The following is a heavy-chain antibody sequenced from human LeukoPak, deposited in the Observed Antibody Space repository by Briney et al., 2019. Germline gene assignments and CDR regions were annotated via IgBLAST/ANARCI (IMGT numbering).Heavy chain of an antibody. V-gene: IGHV1-3*01. J-gene: IGHJ6*02. CDR3: GAATALLDYYYGMDV. Sequence: ASVKVSCKASGYTFTSYAMHWVRQAPGQRLEWMGWINAGNGNTKYLQKFQGRVTITRDTSASTAYMELSSLRSEDTAVYYCGAATALLDYYYGMDVWGQGTTVTVSS. CDR1: GYTFTSYA. CDR2: INAGNGNT. D-gene: IGHD2-15*01.